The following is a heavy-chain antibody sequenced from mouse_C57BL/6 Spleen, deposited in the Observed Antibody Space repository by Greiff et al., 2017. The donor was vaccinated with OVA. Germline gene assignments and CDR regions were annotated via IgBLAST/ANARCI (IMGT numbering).Heavy chain of an antibody. D-gene: IGHD4-1*01. CDR1: GFTFSSYT. J-gene: IGHJ2*01. Sequence: EVMLVESGGGLVKPGGSLKLSCAASGFTFSSYTMSWVRQTPEKRLEWVATISGGGGNTYYPDSVKGRFTISRDNAKNTLYLQMSSLRSEDTALYYCARPLTGNFDYWGQGTTLTVSS. CDR2: ISGGGGNT. CDR3: ARPLTGNFDY. V-gene: IGHV5-9*01.